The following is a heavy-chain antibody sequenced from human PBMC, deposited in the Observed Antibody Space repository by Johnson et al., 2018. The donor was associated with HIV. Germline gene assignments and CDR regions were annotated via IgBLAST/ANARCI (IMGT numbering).Heavy chain of an antibody. CDR3: ARDGYYYDSSGLPDI. Sequence: QVQLVESGGGLVKPGGSLRLSCAASGFTFSNYALHWVRQAPGKGLEWVAIILHDGSNKYYASSVQRRFTISRDNSKNTLYLQMNSLRAEDTSVYYCARDGYYYDSSGLPDIWGQGTMVTVSS. CDR1: GFTFSNYA. D-gene: IGHD3-22*01. J-gene: IGHJ3*02. CDR2: ILHDGSNK. V-gene: IGHV3-30-3*01.